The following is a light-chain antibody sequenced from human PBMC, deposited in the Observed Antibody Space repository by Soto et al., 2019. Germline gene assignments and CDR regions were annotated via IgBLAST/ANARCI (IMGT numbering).Light chain of an antibody. Sequence: DIQMTQSPSTLSASVGDRVTITCRASQSISSWLAWYQQKPGKAPKLLIYKASSLESGVPSRFSGSGSGTEFTLTISSLQPEDFATYYCLQHNSYPVTVGGGTKVDIK. V-gene: IGKV1-5*03. CDR3: LQHNSYPVT. J-gene: IGKJ4*01. CDR1: QSISSW. CDR2: KAS.